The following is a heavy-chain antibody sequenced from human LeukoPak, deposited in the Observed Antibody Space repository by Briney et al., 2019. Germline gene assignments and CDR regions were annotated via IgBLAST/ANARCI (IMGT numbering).Heavy chain of an antibody. V-gene: IGHV4-38-2*02. CDR1: GYSISSGYY. D-gene: IGHD3-10*01. CDR3: ARQPKSCTPGVFITGKPCWFDS. Sequence: SETLSLTCTVSGYSISSGYYWGWIRQPPGKGLEWIGSIYHSGSTYYNPSLKSRVTISVDTSKNQFSLKLSSVTAADTAVYYCARQPKSCTPGVFITGKPCWFDSWGQGTLVTVSS. CDR2: IYHSGST. J-gene: IGHJ5*01.